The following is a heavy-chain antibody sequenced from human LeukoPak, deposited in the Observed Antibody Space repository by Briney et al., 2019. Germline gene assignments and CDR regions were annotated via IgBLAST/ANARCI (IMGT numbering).Heavy chain of an antibody. J-gene: IGHJ6*03. CDR3: ARDRNFYYMDV. V-gene: IGHV1-18*01. CDR2: ISTYNAHT. CDR1: GYTFTSYT. Sequence: ASVKVSCKASGYTFTSYTITWVRQAPGQGLEWMGWISTYNAHTNYARKLQGRVTMTTDTSTSTAYMELRSLRSDDTAVYYCARDRNFYYMDVWGGGTTVTVSS.